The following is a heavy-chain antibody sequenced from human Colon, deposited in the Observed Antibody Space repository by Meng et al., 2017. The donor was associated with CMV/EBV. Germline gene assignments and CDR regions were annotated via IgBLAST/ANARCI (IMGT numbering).Heavy chain of an antibody. Sequence: SVKVSCKASGGTFSSYAISWVRQAPGQGLEWMGGIIPILGIANYAQKFQGRVTITAHKSTSTAYMELSSLRSEDTAVYYCARLSIAARGGWFDPWGQGTLVTVSS. V-gene: IGHV1-69*10. J-gene: IGHJ5*02. CDR2: IIPILGIA. CDR3: ARLSIAARGGWFDP. D-gene: IGHD6-6*01. CDR1: GGTFSSYA.